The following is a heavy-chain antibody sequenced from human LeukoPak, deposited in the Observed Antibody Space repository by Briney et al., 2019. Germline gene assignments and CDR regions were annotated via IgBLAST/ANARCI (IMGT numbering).Heavy chain of an antibody. CDR2: INHSGST. D-gene: IGHD6-19*01. J-gene: IGHJ4*02. CDR1: GGSFSGYY. Sequence: SETLSLTCAVYGGSFSGYYWSWIRQPPGKGLEWIGEINHSGSTNYNPSLKSRVTISVDTSKNQFSLKLSSVTAADTAVYYCARLASSGWSHCDYWGQGTLVTVSS. CDR3: ARLASSGWSHCDY. V-gene: IGHV4-34*01.